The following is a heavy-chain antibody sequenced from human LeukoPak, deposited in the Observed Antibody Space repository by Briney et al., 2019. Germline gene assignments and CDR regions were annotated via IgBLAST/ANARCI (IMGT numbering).Heavy chain of an antibody. Sequence: PGRSLRLSCAASGFIFSNYAMHWVRQAPGKGLEWVAVISYDGSNKYYADSVKGRFTMSRDNSKKMLYLQMNSLRAEDTAVYYCAKTGSGRLPPYWGQGTLVTVSS. J-gene: IGHJ4*02. CDR1: GFIFSNYA. V-gene: IGHV3-30*04. CDR3: AKTGSGRLPPY. CDR2: ISYDGSNK. D-gene: IGHD6-19*01.